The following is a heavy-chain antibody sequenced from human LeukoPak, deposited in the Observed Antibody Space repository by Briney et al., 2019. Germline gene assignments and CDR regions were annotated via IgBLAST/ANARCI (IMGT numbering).Heavy chain of an antibody. CDR2: IYPGDSDT. V-gene: IGHV5-51*01. CDR3: ARPRTYYYGSGSPDAFDI. Sequence: GASLKISCKGSGSIFTSYWIGWVRQLPGKGLEWMGIIYPGDSDTRYSPSFQGQVTISADKSISTAYLQWSSLKASDTAMYYCARPRTYYYGSGSPDAFDIWGQGTMVTVSS. D-gene: IGHD3-10*01. J-gene: IGHJ3*02. CDR1: GSIFTSYW.